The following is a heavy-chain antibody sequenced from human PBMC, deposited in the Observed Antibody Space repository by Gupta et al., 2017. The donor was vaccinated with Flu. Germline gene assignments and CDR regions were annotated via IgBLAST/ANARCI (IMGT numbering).Heavy chain of an antibody. CDR2: IRSKANNYAT. J-gene: IGHJ4*02. D-gene: IGHD4-17*01. V-gene: IGHV3-73*02. CDR3: LPAVTTWGY. Sequence: EVQLVESGGGLVQPGGSLTVSCAASGFSFSGSAMHWVRQAPGKGLEWVGRIRSKANNYATAYAASVKGRFTISRDDSENTAYLQMNSLKTEDTAVYYCLPAVTTWGYWGQGTLVTVPS. CDR1: GFSFSGSA.